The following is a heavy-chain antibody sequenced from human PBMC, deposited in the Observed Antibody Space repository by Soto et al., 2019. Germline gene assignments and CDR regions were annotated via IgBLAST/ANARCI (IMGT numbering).Heavy chain of an antibody. CDR2: TYYRSKWYN. CDR3: ARAIAAAGTRGEYFAY. CDR1: GDSVSSNSAA. D-gene: IGHD6-13*01. Sequence: SQTLSLTCAISGDSVSSNSAAWYWVRQSPSRGLEWLGRTYYRSKWYNDYAVSVKSRITINPDTSKNQFSLQLNSVTPEDTAVYYCARAIAAAGTRGEYFAYWGQGTLVTVS. J-gene: IGHJ4*02. V-gene: IGHV6-1*01.